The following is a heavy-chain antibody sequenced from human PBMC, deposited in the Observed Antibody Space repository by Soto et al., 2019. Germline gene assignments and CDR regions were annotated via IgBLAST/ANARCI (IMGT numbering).Heavy chain of an antibody. J-gene: IGHJ6*02. CDR2: IYSGST. D-gene: IGHD3-22*01. CDR3: ASTYESSPSYV. CDR1: GGSISSSSSY. V-gene: IGHV4-39*07. Sequence: PSETLSLTCTVSGGSISSSSSYWGWVRQPPGKGLEWMATIYSGSTYQNPSLKSRVTISVDTSKNQFSLKLSSVTAADTALYYCASTYESSPSYVWGQGTTVTVSS.